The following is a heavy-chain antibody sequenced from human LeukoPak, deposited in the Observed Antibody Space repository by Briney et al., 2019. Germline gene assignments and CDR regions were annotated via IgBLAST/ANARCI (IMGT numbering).Heavy chain of an antibody. Sequence: GSLRLSCAASGFTFSDYWMHWVRQAPGKGLVWVSQINSDASFTTYADSAKGRFTISRDNSKNTLYLQMNSLRAEDTAVYYCARVVVVAATTLTYFDYWGQGTLVTVSS. J-gene: IGHJ4*02. CDR1: GFTFSDYW. CDR3: ARVVVVAATTLTYFDY. D-gene: IGHD2-15*01. CDR2: INSDASFT. V-gene: IGHV3-74*01.